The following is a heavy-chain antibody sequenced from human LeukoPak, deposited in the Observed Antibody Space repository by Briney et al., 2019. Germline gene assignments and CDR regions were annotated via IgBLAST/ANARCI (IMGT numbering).Heavy chain of an antibody. J-gene: IGHJ4*02. CDR2: INPSGGST. D-gene: IGHD3-3*01. CDR3: ARDQTPYYDFWSGYHRVGYFDY. Sequence: ASVKVSCKASGYTFTSYYMHWVRQAPGQGLEWMGIINPSGGSTSYAQKFQGRVTMTRDTSTSTVYMELSSLRSEDTAVYYCARDQTPYYDFWSGYHRVGYFDYWGQGTLVTVSS. V-gene: IGHV1-46*01. CDR1: GYTFTSYY.